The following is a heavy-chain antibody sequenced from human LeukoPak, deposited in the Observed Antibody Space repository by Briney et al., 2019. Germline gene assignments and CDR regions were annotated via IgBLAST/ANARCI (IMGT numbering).Heavy chain of an antibody. CDR2: ISTYNGYT. CDR3: ARTPPPTIVGAHYFDY. V-gene: IGHV1-18*01. D-gene: IGHD1-26*01. Sequence: ASVKVSCKASGYTFTSYGINWVRQAPGQGLEWMGWISTYNGYTNYAQNLQGRVTMTTDTSASTVYLELRSLRSDDTAVYYCARTPPPTIVGAHYFDYWGQGTLVTVSS. CDR1: GYTFTSYG. J-gene: IGHJ4*02.